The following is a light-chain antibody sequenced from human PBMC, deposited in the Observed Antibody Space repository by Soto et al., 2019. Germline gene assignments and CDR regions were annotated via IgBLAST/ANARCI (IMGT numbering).Light chain of an antibody. CDR3: QQYNHWPRWDT. J-gene: IGKJ2*01. Sequence: EIVMTQSPATLSVSPGERATLSCRASQSVSSNLAWYQQKPGQAPRLLIYGASTRATGIPARFSGSGSGTEFTLTISSLQSEYFAVYCCQQYNHWPRWDTFGQGTKLESK. CDR1: QSVSSN. V-gene: IGKV3-15*01. CDR2: GAS.